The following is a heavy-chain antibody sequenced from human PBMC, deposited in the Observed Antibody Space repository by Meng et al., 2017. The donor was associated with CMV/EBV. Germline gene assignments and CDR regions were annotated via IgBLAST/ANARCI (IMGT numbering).Heavy chain of an antibody. CDR2: IKQDGSGK. V-gene: IGHV3-7*01. D-gene: IGHD4-23*01. CDR1: GFTFSNYW. CDR3: ARDLDYGGNRAMGAFDI. Sequence: LKISCAVSGFTFSNYWMSWVHQAPGKGLEWVANIKQDGSGKYYVDSVKGRFTISRDNAKNSLYLQMNNLRAGDTAVFYCARDLDYGGNRAMGAFDIWGQGTMVTVSS. J-gene: IGHJ3*02.